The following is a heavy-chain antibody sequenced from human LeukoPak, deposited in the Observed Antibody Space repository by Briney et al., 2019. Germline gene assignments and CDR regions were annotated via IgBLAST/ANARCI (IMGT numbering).Heavy chain of an antibody. CDR3: ARGLTRIAAMGHY. CDR1: GFTFSSYS. Sequence: GGSLRLSCAASGFTFSSYSTNWVRQAPGKGLEWVSYISSSSSTIYYADSVKGRFTISRDNAKNSLYLQMNSLRAEDTAVYYCARGLTRIAAMGHYWGQGTLVTVSS. J-gene: IGHJ4*02. CDR2: ISSSSSTI. D-gene: IGHD6-13*01. V-gene: IGHV3-48*04.